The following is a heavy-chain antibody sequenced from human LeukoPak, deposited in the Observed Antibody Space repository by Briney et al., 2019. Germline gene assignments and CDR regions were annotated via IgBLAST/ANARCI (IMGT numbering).Heavy chain of an antibody. J-gene: IGHJ5*02. V-gene: IGHV4-34*01. CDR2: INHSGST. Sequence: SETLSLTCAVYGGSFSGYYWSWIRQPPGKGLEWLGEINHSGSTNYNPSLKSRVTISVDTSKNQFSLKLSSVTAADTAVYYCARGSLWFGELFPNWFDPWGQGTLVTVSS. D-gene: IGHD3-10*01. CDR3: ARGSLWFGELFPNWFDP. CDR1: GGSFSGYY.